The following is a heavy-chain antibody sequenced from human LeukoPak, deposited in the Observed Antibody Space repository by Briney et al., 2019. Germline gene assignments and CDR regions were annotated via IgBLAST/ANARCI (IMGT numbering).Heavy chain of an antibody. Sequence: GGSLRLSCAASGFIFNTYGIHWVRQAPGKGLEWVAHIKEDGSDKYYVDSVTGRFTISRDNTKNSLYLQMSSLRAEDTAVYYCATWSDAWEFDYWGQGTLVSVSS. CDR2: IKEDGSDK. CDR3: ATWSDAWEFDY. CDR1: GFIFNTYG. D-gene: IGHD1-26*01. J-gene: IGHJ4*02. V-gene: IGHV3-7*03.